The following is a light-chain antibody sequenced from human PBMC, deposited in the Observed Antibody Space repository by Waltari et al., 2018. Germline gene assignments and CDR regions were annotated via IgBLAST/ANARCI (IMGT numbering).Light chain of an antibody. J-gene: IGLJ2*01. CDR2: DVS. Sequence: QSALTQPASVSGSPGQSITISCPGTGSDVGSYVYVSWYQQHQGKGPKLMIFDVSNRPSGVSNRFSGSKSGNTASLTSSGLQAEDEADYYCSSYTSSGTVIFGGGTKLTVL. CDR3: SSYTSSGTVI. CDR1: GSDVGSYVY. V-gene: IGLV2-14*03.